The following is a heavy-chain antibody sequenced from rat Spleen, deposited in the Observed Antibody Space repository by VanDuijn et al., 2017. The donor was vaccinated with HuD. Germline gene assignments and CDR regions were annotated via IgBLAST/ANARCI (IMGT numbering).Heavy chain of an antibody. J-gene: IGHJ2*01. CDR1: GFTFSDYY. V-gene: IGHV5-7*01. CDR2: IIYDGSST. CDR3: ARRIIRGYFDY. D-gene: IGHD4-3*01. Sequence: EVQLVESGGGLLQPGISMKLSCSSSGFTFSDYYMAWFLQAPTKGLDFFATIIYDGSSTYYRDPWKGRFTISRDNAKSTPTLQMDSLRSEDTATYYCARRIIRGYFDYWGQGVMVTVSS.